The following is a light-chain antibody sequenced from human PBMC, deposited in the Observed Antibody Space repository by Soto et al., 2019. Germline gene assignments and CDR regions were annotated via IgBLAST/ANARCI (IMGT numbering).Light chain of an antibody. CDR3: QQRSNWFRT. Sequence: EIVLTQSPATLSLSPGERATLSCRASQSVSSYLAWYQQKPGQAPRLLIYDASNRATGIPARFSGSGSGTDFTLTISSLEPEDFAVYYCQQRSNWFRTFGQGTRLEIK. J-gene: IGKJ5*01. V-gene: IGKV3-11*01. CDR2: DAS. CDR1: QSVSSY.